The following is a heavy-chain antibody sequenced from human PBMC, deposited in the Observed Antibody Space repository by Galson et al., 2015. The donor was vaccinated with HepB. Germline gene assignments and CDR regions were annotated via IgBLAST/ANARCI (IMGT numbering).Heavy chain of an antibody. Sequence: SCKASGYTFSNYAMNWVRQAPGQGLEWMGWINTNTGNPTYAQGFTGRFVFSLDTSFSSTYLEITSLKAEDTAVYYCARSGIVGPSGYRRCFDYWGQGTLVTVSS. CDR1: GYTFSNYA. CDR3: ARSGIVGPSGYRRCFDY. J-gene: IGHJ4*02. D-gene: IGHD1-26*01. CDR2: INTNTGNP. V-gene: IGHV7-4-1*02.